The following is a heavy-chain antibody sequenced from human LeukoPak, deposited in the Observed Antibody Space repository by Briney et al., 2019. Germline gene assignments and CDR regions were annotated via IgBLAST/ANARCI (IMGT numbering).Heavy chain of an antibody. D-gene: IGHD6-13*01. CDR3: ARLALVAAADRDVRDY. V-gene: IGHV1-18*01. CDR2: ISAYNGDT. Sequence: ASVKVSCKASGYTFTNYGIYWVRQAPGQGLEWMGWISAYNGDTNYAQELQGRVTMTTDTSTSTAYMELRSLRSDDTAVYYCARLALVAAADRDVRDYWGQGTLVTVSS. J-gene: IGHJ4*02. CDR1: GYTFTNYG.